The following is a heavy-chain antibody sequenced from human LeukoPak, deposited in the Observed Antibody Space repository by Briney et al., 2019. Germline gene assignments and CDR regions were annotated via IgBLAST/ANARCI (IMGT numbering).Heavy chain of an antibody. CDR1: GFTFNDFA. CDR3: AKDARGYHRPIDH. V-gene: IGHV3-23*01. CDR2: IGGGGTNT. Sequence: QTGGSLRLSCATSGFTFNDFAMNWVRQAPGKGLEWVSGIGGGGTNTDYAESVKGRFTISRDNSKNTLTLQMSSLGPDDTAVYFCAKDARGYHRPIDHWGQGILVTISS. D-gene: IGHD3-22*01. J-gene: IGHJ4*02.